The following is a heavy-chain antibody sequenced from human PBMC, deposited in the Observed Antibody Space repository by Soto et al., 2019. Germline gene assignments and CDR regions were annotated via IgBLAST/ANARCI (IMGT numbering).Heavy chain of an antibody. CDR3: AITVYGSGSPRGDWFDP. D-gene: IGHD3-10*01. V-gene: IGHV3-23*01. CDR2: ISGSGGGT. CDR1: GFTFSNYA. Sequence: EVQLLESGGDLVQPGGSLRLSCAASGFTFSNYAMNWVRQAPGKGLEWISGISGSGGGTNYADSVKGRFTISRDNSKNTLYLQTNSLRADDTAVYYCAITVYGSGSPRGDWFDPWGQGTLVTVSS. J-gene: IGHJ5*02.